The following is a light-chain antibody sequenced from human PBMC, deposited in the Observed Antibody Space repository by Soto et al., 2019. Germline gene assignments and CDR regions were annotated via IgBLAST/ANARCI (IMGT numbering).Light chain of an antibody. Sequence: DIVLTQSPGTLSLSPVERATLSCRASQSVSSSYLAWYQQKPGQAPRLLIYGASSRATGIPDRFSGSGSGTDLTLTISRLETEDFAVYYCQQYGSSPRDTFGQGTRLEIK. CDR2: GAS. J-gene: IGKJ5*01. CDR3: QQYGSSPRDT. CDR1: QSVSSSY. V-gene: IGKV3-20*01.